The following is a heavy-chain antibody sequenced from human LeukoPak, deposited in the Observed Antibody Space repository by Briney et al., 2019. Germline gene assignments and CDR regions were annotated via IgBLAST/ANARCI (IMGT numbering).Heavy chain of an antibody. CDR3: ARVVRGAVTFNRFDP. V-gene: IGHV4-59*01. CDR1: GDSINNYY. CDR2: VAYSGNS. D-gene: IGHD3-10*02. J-gene: IGHJ5*02. Sequence: PSETLSLTCTVSGDSINNYYWSRLRQTPGEGLEWIGFVAYSGNSNYNPSLESRVTISIDTSKNQFSLKLNSVTAADTAMYYCARVVRGAVTFNRFDPWGQGTLVTVSS.